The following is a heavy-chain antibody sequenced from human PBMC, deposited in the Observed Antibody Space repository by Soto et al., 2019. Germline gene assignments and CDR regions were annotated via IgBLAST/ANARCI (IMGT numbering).Heavy chain of an antibody. Sequence: LRLSCAASGFTFSSYWMSWVRQAPGKGLEWVANIKQDGSEKYYVDSVKGRFTISRDNAKNSLYLQMNSLRAEDTAVYYCARDQRRGVIRQNWFDPWGQGTLVTVSS. CDR1: GFTFSSYW. D-gene: IGHD3-10*01. CDR3: ARDQRRGVIRQNWFDP. CDR2: IKQDGSEK. J-gene: IGHJ5*02. V-gene: IGHV3-7*01.